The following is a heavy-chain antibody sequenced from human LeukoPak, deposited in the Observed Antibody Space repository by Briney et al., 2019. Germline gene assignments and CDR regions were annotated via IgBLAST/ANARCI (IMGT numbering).Heavy chain of an antibody. CDR2: IYYDGSNK. V-gene: IGHV3-30*02. Sequence: WGSLRRSVSASGFTFINFGMEWVRHAPGKGLKGGAFIYYDGSNKYYGDTVRGRFTISRDNSQNMLYIQMNSLRVEDSAVYYCARGNEAKGVTLDPWGHGTLVTVSS. J-gene: IGHJ5*02. CDR3: ARGNEAKGVTLDP. CDR1: GFTFINFG. D-gene: IGHD1-26*01.